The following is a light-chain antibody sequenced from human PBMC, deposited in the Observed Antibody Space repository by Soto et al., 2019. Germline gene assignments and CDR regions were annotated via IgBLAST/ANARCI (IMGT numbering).Light chain of an antibody. CDR2: GAS. V-gene: IGKV3-20*01. CDR1: QSVSSSY. CDR3: QQYGSSPRT. J-gene: IGKJ1*01. Sequence: EIXLTQSPGTLSLSPGERATLSCRASQSVSSSYLAWYQQKPGQAPRLLIYGASSRATGIPDRFSGSGSGTDFTLTISRMEPEDFAVYYCQQYGSSPRTFGQGTKVDIK.